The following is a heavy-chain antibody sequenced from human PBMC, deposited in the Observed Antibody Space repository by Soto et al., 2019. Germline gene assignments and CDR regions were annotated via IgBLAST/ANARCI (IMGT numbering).Heavy chain of an antibody. Sequence: GESLKISCKGSGYSLTSYWIAWVRQMPGKGLEWMGIIYPGDSDTRYSPSFQGQVTISADKSISTAYLQWSSLKASDTAMYYCAISLYSSSSYRDYWGQGTLVTVS. J-gene: IGHJ4*02. D-gene: IGHD6-6*01. CDR3: AISLYSSSSYRDY. V-gene: IGHV5-51*01. CDR2: IYPGDSDT. CDR1: GYSLTSYW.